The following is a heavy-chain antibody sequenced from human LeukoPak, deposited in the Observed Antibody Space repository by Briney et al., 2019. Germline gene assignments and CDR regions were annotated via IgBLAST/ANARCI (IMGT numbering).Heavy chain of an antibody. CDR2: IYSGGST. J-gene: IGHJ4*02. CDR3: AKVHRDDYVWGSYRYPLY. CDR1: GFTVSSNY. V-gene: IGHV3-53*01. Sequence: PGGSLRLSCAASGFTVSSNYMSWVRQAPGKGLEWVSVIYSGGSTYYADSVKGRFTISRDNSENTLYLQMNSLRAEDTAVYYCAKVHRDDYVWGSYRYPLYWGQGTLVTVSS. D-gene: IGHD3-16*02.